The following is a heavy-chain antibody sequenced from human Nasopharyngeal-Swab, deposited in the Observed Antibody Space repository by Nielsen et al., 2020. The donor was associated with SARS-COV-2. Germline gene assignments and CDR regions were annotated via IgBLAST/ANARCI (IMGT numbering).Heavy chain of an antibody. CDR1: GFTFTSSA. J-gene: IGHJ4*02. CDR2: ISGSGGST. V-gene: IGHV3-23*01. Sequence: GESLKISCAASGFTFTSSAMSWVRQAPGKGLEWVSAISGSGGSTYYADSVKGRFTISSDNSKNTLYLQMNSLRAEDTAVYYCAKSFPGPAAIYYWGQGTLATVSS. D-gene: IGHD2-2*01. CDR3: AKSFPGPAAIYY.